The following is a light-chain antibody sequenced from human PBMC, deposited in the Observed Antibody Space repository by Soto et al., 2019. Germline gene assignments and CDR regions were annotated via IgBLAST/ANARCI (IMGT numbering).Light chain of an antibody. V-gene: IGKV1-12*01. Sequence: DIHMTQSPSSMSASVRDSVPNTCRASQSISTLLAWYQQKPGTAPNLLIFAASYLQSGVPSRFSGSGSGTDFTLTINGLQPEDFATYYCQQTDTTPITFGQGTRLEIK. CDR2: AAS. CDR3: QQTDTTPIT. CDR1: QSISTL. J-gene: IGKJ5*01.